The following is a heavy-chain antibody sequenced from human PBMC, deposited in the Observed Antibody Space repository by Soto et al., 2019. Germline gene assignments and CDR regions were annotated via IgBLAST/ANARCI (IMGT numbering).Heavy chain of an antibody. CDR3: ASCSSSSGYYYYYYMDV. Sequence: ASVKVSCKASGYTFTSYAMHWVRQAPGQRLEWMGWINAGNGNTKYSQKFQGRVTITRDTSASTAYMELSSLRSEDTAVYYCASCSSSSGYYYYYYMDVWGKGTTVTVSS. J-gene: IGHJ6*03. CDR2: INAGNGNT. CDR1: GYTFTSYA. D-gene: IGHD6-6*01. V-gene: IGHV1-3*01.